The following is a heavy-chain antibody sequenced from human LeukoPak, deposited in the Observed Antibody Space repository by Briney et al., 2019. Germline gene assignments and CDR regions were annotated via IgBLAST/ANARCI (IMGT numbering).Heavy chain of an antibody. V-gene: IGHV3-30*01. Sequence: GGSLRLSCAASGFTFSHYAMHWVRQAPGKGLEWVAVISYDGNHKYYADSVKGRFTISRDNSKNTLYVQMNSLRAEDTAVYYCARARNGTLKYWGQGTPVTVCS. CDR2: ISYDGNHK. CDR1: GFTFSHYA. CDR3: ARARNGTLKY. J-gene: IGHJ4*02. D-gene: IGHD1-26*01.